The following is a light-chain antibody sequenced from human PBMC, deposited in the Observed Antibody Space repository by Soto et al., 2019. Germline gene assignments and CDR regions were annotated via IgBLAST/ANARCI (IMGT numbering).Light chain of an antibody. CDR3: QQYNNWPRET. J-gene: IGKJ1*01. CDR1: ESVSTN. V-gene: IGKV3-15*01. Sequence: EIVMTQSPATLSVSPGERATLSCRASESVSTNLAWYQQRPGQAPRLLIYDASTRATGIPARFSGSGSGTEFPLTISSLQSEDVAIYYCQQYNNWPRETFGQGTKVEFK. CDR2: DAS.